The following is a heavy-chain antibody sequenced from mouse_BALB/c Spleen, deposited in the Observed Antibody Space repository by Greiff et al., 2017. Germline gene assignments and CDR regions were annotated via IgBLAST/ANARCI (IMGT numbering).Heavy chain of an antibody. CDR3: ARLPGDY. J-gene: IGHJ2*01. Sequence: EVKLQESGPGLVKPSQSLSLTCTVTGYSITSDYAWNWIRQFPGNKLEWMGYISYSGSTSYNPSLKSRISITRDTSKNQFFLQLNSVTTEDTATYYCARLPGDYWGQGTTLTVSS. CDR1: GYSITSDYA. V-gene: IGHV3-2*02. CDR2: ISYSGST.